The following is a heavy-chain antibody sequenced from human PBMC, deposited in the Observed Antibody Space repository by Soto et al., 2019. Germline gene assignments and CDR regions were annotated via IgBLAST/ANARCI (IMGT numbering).Heavy chain of an antibody. CDR3: VRIRYQLPSSVLWLDP. Sequence: SETLSLTCAVYGGFLSESYWTWIRQPPGKGLEWIREINHVGGTNYNPSLKSRVTMSVDTSQNQFSLRLISVTAADTAMYFCVRIRYQLPSSVLWLDPWGQGTPVTAPQ. V-gene: IGHV4-34*01. CDR1: GGFLSESY. D-gene: IGHD3-16*01. J-gene: IGHJ5*02. CDR2: INHVGGT.